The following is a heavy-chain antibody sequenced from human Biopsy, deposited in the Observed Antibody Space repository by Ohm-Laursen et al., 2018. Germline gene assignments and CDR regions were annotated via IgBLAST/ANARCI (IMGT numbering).Heavy chain of an antibody. D-gene: IGHD1-26*01. J-gene: IGHJ4*02. CDR3: ARARGSGRLRYHFDY. V-gene: IGHV3-7*01. CDR1: GFTFSSYA. CDR2: IKQDGNEK. Sequence: SLRLSCAASGFTFSSYAMNWVRQAPGKGLEWVANIKQDGNEKYYVDSVMGRFTTSRDNGKNSLYLQMNSLRAEDTAVYYCARARGSGRLRYHFDYWGQGTLVTVSS.